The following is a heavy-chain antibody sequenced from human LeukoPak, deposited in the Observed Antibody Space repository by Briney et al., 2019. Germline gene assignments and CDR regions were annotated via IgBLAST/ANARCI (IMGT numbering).Heavy chain of an antibody. V-gene: IGHV3-7*01. Sequence: GGSLRLSCAASGFTFSDYEMNWVRQAPGKGLEWVANIKQDGSEKYYVDSVKGRFTISRDNAKNSLYLQMNSLRADDTAVYYCARDGDTSGYTDWGQGTLVTVSS. J-gene: IGHJ4*02. D-gene: IGHD3-22*01. CDR1: GFTFSDYE. CDR2: IKQDGSEK. CDR3: ARDGDTSGYTD.